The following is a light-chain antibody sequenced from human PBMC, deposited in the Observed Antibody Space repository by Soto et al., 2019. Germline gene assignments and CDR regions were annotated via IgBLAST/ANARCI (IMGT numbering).Light chain of an antibody. V-gene: IGLV2-14*03. Sequence: QSALTQPASVSGSPGQSITISCTGTSSDVGAYNYVSWYQQHPGRAPKLIIYGVSYRPSGVSYRFSGSRSGNTASLTISGXXXXXXGXYYCSSYKSSTTPLFGGGTKVTVL. CDR2: GVS. CDR1: SSDVGAYNY. CDR3: SSYKSSTTPL. J-gene: IGLJ2*01.